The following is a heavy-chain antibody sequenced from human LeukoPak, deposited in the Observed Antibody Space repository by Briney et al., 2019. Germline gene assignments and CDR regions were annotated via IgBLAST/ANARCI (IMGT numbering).Heavy chain of an antibody. D-gene: IGHD3-10*01. J-gene: IGHJ4*02. CDR1: GGSFSGYY. V-gene: IGHV4-34*01. Sequence: SETLSLTCAVYGGSFSGYYWSWIRQPPGKGLEWIGEINHSGSTNYNPSLKSRVTISVDTSKNQFSLKLSSVTAADTAVYYCATVGYYGSGSSDYWGQGTLVTVSS. CDR2: INHSGST. CDR3: ATVGYYGSGSSDY.